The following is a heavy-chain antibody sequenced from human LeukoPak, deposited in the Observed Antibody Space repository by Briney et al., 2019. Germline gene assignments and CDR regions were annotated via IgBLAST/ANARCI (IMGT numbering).Heavy chain of an antibody. D-gene: IGHD3-16*02. J-gene: IGHJ4*02. CDR3: AGAYRDY. CDR1: GGTFNNSA. CDR2: MNPNSGNT. Sequence: ASVKVSCKTSGGTFNNSAISWVRQATGQGLEWMGWMNPNSGNTGYAQKFQGRVTMTRNTSISTAYMELSSLRSEDTAVYYCAGAYRDYWGQGTLVTVSS. V-gene: IGHV1-8*02.